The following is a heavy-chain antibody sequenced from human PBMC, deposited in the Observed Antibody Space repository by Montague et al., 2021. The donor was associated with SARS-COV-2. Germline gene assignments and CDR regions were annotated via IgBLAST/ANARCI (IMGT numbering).Heavy chain of an antibody. CDR3: ARERWAVGVSFDY. V-gene: IGHV6-1*01. J-gene: IGHJ4*02. CDR1: GDSVSSNSDT. D-gene: IGHD1-26*01. CDR2: TYYRTRWSN. Sequence: CAISGDSVSSNSDTWHWLRQSPSRGLEWLGRTYYRTRWSNDYAVSVRSRIIINPDTSTNQFSLQLSSVTPEDTAVYFCARERWAVGVSFDYWGQGTLVTVSS.